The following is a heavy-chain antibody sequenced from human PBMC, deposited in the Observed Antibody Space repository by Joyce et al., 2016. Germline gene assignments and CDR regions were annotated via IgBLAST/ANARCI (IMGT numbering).Heavy chain of an antibody. J-gene: IGHJ4*02. CDR3: AKGTLGSCSGTTCYPLDS. V-gene: IGHV3-23*01. CDR1: GFTFSSYA. Sequence: EVQLLESGGGWVQPGGSLRLSCAASGFTFSSYAMSWVRQDRGKVVEWVSAISGRDDGTYHEDAVRGRFTISRDNSKNTLYLQMNSLTAEDTAIYYCAKGTLGSCSGTTCYPLDSWGQGTLVTVSS. D-gene: IGHD2-15*01. CDR2: ISGRDDGT.